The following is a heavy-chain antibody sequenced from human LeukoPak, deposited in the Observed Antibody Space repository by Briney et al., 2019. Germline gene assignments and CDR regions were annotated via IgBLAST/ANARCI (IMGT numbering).Heavy chain of an antibody. V-gene: IGHV6-1*01. CDR1: GDSVSSNSAA. J-gene: IGHJ4*02. Sequence: SQTLSLTCAISGDSVSSNSAAWNWIRQSPTRGLEWLGRTYYRSKWYNDYAVSVKSRITINPDTSKNQFSLQLNSVTPEDTAVYYCARVVTYKALNYGDYGFDYWGQGTLVTVSS. CDR3: ARVVTYKALNYGDYGFDY. CDR2: TYYRSKWYN. D-gene: IGHD4-17*01.